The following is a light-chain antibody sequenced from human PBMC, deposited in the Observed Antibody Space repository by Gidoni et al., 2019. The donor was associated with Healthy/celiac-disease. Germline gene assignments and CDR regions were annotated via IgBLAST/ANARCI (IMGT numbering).Light chain of an antibody. J-gene: IGKJ5*01. CDR3: QQYGSSPPIT. CDR1: QSVSSSY. CDR2: GAS. V-gene: IGKV3-20*01. Sequence: ETVLTQSLGTLSLSPGERDNLSCRASQSVSSSYLAWYQQKPGRAARPLIYGASSRATGIPDRCSGSGSGTDFTLTISRLEPEDFAVYYCQQYGSSPPITFGQGTRLEIK.